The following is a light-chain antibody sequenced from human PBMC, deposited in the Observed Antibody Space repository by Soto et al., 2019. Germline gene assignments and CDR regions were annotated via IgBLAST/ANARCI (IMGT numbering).Light chain of an antibody. V-gene: IGKV3-20*01. Sequence: EIVLTQSPDALSLSPGERAALSCRASQSVRNNYLAWYQQKPGQAPRFLIFDASSRATGIPDRFSGSGSGTDFTLTISRLEPEDFAVYYCQQYGSTPHTFGGGTKV. CDR2: DAS. CDR1: QSVRNNY. J-gene: IGKJ4*01. CDR3: QQYGSTPHT.